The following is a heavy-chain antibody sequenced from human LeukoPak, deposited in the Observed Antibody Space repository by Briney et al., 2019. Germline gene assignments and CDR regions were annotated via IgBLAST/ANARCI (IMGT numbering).Heavy chain of an antibody. J-gene: IGHJ6*03. Sequence: ASVKVSCKASGYTFTGYYMHWVRQAPGQGLEWMGWINPNSGGTNYAQKFQGRVTMTRDTSISTAYMELSRLRSDDTAVYYCARAVVSYYYYYMDVWGKGTTVTISS. D-gene: IGHD4-23*01. CDR3: ARAVVSYYYYYMDV. CDR2: INPNSGGT. CDR1: GYTFTGYY. V-gene: IGHV1-2*02.